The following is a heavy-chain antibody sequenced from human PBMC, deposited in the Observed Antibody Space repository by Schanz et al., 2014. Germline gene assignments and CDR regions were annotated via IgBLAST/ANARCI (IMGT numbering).Heavy chain of an antibody. V-gene: IGHV3-21*01. CDR2: ISSRSSHI. J-gene: IGHJ4*02. D-gene: IGHD2-21*02. Sequence: DVHLLESGGGLVQPGGSLRLSCAASGFTFSSYAMNWVRQAPGKGLEWVSSISSRSSHIYYADSVKGRFTVSRDNAKNSVYLQMNGLRVEDTAVYYCVRERTNYGGNSYFFDHWGQGTLVTVSS. CDR1: GFTFSSYA. CDR3: VRERTNYGGNSYFFDH.